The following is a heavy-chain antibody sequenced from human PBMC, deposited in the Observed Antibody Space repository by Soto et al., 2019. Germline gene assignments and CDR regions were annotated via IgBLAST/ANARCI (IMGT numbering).Heavy chain of an antibody. CDR2: INSDGSST. Sequence: PGGSLRLSCAASGFTFSSYWMHWVRQAPGKGLVWVSRINSDGSSTSYADSVKGRFTISRDNAKNTLYLQMNSLRAEDTAVYYCARAEAYYYDSSGRDYYYYYGMDVWGQGTTVTVSS. CDR1: GFTFSSYW. V-gene: IGHV3-74*01. CDR3: ARAEAYYYDSSGRDYYYYYGMDV. D-gene: IGHD3-22*01. J-gene: IGHJ6*02.